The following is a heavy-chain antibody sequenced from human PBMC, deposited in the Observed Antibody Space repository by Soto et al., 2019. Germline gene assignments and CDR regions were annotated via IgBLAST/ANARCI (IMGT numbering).Heavy chain of an antibody. V-gene: IGHV3-23*01. CDR2: IGGSDGST. D-gene: IGHD2-15*01. CDR1: GFTFTRYS. CDR3: VKPGWGRGGCYPYYFDF. Sequence: GGSLRLSCAASGFTFTRYSMNWGRQAPGKGLEWVTGIGGSDGSTYYADSVKGRFAISRDNFKDILYLQMDSLRAEDTAIYYCVKPGWGRGGCYPYYFDFWGQGISVTVSS. J-gene: IGHJ4*02.